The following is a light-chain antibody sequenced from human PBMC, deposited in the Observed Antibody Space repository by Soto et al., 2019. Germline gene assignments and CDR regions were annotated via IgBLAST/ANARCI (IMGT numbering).Light chain of an antibody. CDR3: QQSYGTPIT. CDR2: VAS. Sequence: DIQMSQSPSSLSASVGDRVSITCRASQSISRYLNWYQQKPGKAPNLLIYVASSLQSEVPSRFSGSGSGTDFTLTITSLQPEDFATYYCQQSYGTPITFGQGTRLEIK. V-gene: IGKV1-39*01. CDR1: QSISRY. J-gene: IGKJ5*01.